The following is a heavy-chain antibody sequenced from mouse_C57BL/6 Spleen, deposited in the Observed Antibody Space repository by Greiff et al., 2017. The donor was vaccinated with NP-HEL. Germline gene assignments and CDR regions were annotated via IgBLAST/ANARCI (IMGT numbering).Heavy chain of an antibody. CDR2: IYPSDSET. Sequence: QVQLQQPGAELVRPGSSVKLSCKASGYTFTSYWMDWVKQRPGQGLEWIGNIYPSDSETHYNQKFKDKATLTVDKSSSTAYMQLSSLTSEDSAVYYCARRDYGNYGAWFAYWGQGTLVTVSA. CDR3: ARRDYGNYGAWFAY. D-gene: IGHD2-1*01. CDR1: GYTFTSYW. J-gene: IGHJ3*01. V-gene: IGHV1-61*01.